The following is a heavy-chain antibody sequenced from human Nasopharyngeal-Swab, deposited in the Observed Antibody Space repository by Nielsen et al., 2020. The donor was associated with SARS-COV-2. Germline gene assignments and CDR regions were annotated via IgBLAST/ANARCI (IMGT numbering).Heavy chain of an antibody. J-gene: IGHJ5*02. V-gene: IGHV3-7*01. CDR1: GFTLGNYW. D-gene: IGHD1-26*01. CDR3: ARDGGTRGWFDP. CDR2: IKQDGSEK. Sequence: GGSLRLSCAASGFTLGNYWMSWVRQAPGKGLEWVANIKQDGSEKYYVDSVKGRFTISRDNAKNSLYLQMNSLRAEDTAVYYCARDGGTRGWFDPWGQGTLVTVSS.